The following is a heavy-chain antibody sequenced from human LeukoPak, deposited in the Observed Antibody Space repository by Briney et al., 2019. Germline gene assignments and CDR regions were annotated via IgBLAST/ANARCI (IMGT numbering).Heavy chain of an antibody. CDR2: IYHSGRGGT. Sequence: SETLSLTCAVSGGSISSSNWWIWLRQPPGKGLEWIGEIYHSGRGGTNYNPSLKSRATIPIDNAKNQFSLKVRSVTAADTAVYFCARDNPRTTGYSSGSSFDFWGQGTLVTVSS. J-gene: IGHJ4*02. V-gene: IGHV4-4*02. CDR1: GGSISSSNW. D-gene: IGHD6-19*01. CDR3: ARDNPRTTGYSSGSSFDF.